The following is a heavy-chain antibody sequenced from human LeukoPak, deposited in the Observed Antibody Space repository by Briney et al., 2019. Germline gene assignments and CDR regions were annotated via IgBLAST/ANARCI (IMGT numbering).Heavy chain of an antibody. CDR3: ARDFTGYSSSWYYYYYGMDV. CDR1: GFTFSSYG. Sequence: GGSLRLSCAASGFTFSSYGMHWVRQAPGKGLEWVAVIWYDGSNKYYADSVKGRFTISRDNSKNTLYLQMNSLRAEDTAVYYCARDFTGYSSSWYYYYYGMDVWGQGTTVTVSS. V-gene: IGHV3-33*01. D-gene: IGHD6-13*01. J-gene: IGHJ6*02. CDR2: IWYDGSNK.